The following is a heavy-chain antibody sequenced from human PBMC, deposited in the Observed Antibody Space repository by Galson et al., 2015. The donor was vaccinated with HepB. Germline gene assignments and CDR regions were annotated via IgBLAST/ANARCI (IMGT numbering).Heavy chain of an antibody. J-gene: IGHJ4*02. Sequence: SLRLSCAASGFTFSSYAMSWVRQAPGKGLEWVSAISGSGGSTYYADSVKGRFTISRDNSKNTLYLQMNSLRAEDTAVYYCAKDPGRWFGELLYPDYWGQGTLVTVSS. D-gene: IGHD3-10*01. CDR3: AKDPGRWFGELLYPDY. CDR2: ISGSGGST. V-gene: IGHV3-23*01. CDR1: GFTFSSYA.